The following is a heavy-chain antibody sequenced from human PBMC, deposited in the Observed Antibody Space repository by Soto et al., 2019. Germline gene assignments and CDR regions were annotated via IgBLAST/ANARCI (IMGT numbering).Heavy chain of an antibody. V-gene: IGHV3-30-3*01. CDR2: ISYDGSNK. CDR3: ARDYGLGRDAFDI. J-gene: IGHJ3*02. Sequence: QVQLVESGGGVVQPGRSLRLSCAASGFTFSSYAMHWVRQAPGKGLEWVAVISYDGSNKYYADSVKGRFTISRDNSKNPLYLQMNSLRAEDTAVYYCARDYGLGRDAFDIWGQGTMVTVSS. D-gene: IGHD3-10*01. CDR1: GFTFSSYA.